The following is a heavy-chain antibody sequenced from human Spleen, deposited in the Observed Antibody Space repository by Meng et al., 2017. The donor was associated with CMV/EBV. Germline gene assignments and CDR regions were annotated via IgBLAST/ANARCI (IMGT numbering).Heavy chain of an antibody. CDR1: GFTFRKCG. D-gene: IGHD3-10*01. J-gene: IGHJ4*02. CDR3: AKAPYSGGFDS. CDR2: IWYDGSEE. Sequence: SCTAAGFTFRKCGRHWVSQAPGKGLGWVAVIWYDGSEEYYADNVKGRFTISRDNYRHMLYLQMNNLRAEDTAVYYCAKAPYSGGFDSWGQGTLVTVSS. V-gene: IGHV3-33*03.